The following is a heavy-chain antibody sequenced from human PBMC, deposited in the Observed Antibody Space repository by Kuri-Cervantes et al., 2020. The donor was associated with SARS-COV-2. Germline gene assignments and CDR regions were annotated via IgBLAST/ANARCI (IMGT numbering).Heavy chain of an antibody. V-gene: IGHV4-61*02. Sequence: SETLSLTCAVSGGSISRGGYSWSWIRQPAGKGLEWIGRIYTSGSTNYNPSLKSRVTMSVDTSKNQFSLKLSSVTAADTAVYYCARVVTIFGVVTDYYYYMDVWGKGTTVTVSS. D-gene: IGHD3-3*01. J-gene: IGHJ6*03. CDR3: ARVVTIFGVVTDYYYYMDV. CDR2: IYTSGST. CDR1: GGSISRGGYS.